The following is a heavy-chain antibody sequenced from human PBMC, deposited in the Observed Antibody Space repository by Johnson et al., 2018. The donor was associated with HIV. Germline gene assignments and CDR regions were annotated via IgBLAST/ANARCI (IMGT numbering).Heavy chain of an antibody. CDR3: TICITMIVVVTTDAFDI. CDR1: GFTFSSYA. D-gene: IGHD3-22*01. CDR2: ISYDGSNK. Sequence: QVQLVESGGGVVQPGRSLRLSCAASGFTFSSYAMHWVRQAPGKGLEWVAVISYDGSNKYYADSVKGRFTISRDDSKNTLYLQMNSLKTEDTDVYYCTICITMIVVVTTDAFDIWGQGTMVTVSS. J-gene: IGHJ3*02. V-gene: IGHV3-30-3*01.